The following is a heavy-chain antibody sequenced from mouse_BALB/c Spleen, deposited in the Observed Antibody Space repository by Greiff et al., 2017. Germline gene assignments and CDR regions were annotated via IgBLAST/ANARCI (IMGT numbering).Heavy chain of an antibody. D-gene: IGHD1-1*02. V-gene: IGHV2-2*02. CDR3: ARKIYGGDYAMDY. Sequence: QVQLKQSGPGLVQPSQSLSITCTVSGFSLTSYGVHWVRQSPGKGLEWLGVIWSGGSTDYNAAFISRLSISKDNSKSQVFFKMNSLQANDTAIYYCARKIYGGDYAMDYWGQGTSVTVSS. CDR2: IWSGGST. J-gene: IGHJ4*01. CDR1: GFSLTSYG.